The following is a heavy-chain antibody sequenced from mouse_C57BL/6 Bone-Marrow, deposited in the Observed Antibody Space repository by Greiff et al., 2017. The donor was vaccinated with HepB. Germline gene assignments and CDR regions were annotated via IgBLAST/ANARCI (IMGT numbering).Heavy chain of an antibody. D-gene: IGHD1-1*01. J-gene: IGHJ4*01. Sequence: QVQLQQPGAELVKPGASVKMSCNASGYTFTSYWITWVKQRPGQGLEWIGDIYPGSGSTNYNEKFKSKATLTVDTSSSTAYMQLSSLTSEDSAVYYCARDHYYGSSPYYAMDYWGQGTSVTVSS. CDR1: GYTFTSYW. CDR2: IYPGSGST. V-gene: IGHV1-55*01. CDR3: ARDHYYGSSPYYAMDY.